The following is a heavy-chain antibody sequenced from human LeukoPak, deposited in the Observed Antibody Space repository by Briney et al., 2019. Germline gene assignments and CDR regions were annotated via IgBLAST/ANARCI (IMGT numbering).Heavy chain of an antibody. J-gene: IGHJ4*02. CDR3: AKRVAHSSGAYWDY. Sequence: GGSLRLSCEASGFTFSSYGMSWVRQAPGKGLEWVSAISGGGTYYADSVKGRFTISRDNSKNTLYLQMNSLRAEDAAVYFCAKRVAHSSGAYWDYWGQGILVTVSS. CDR1: GFTFSSYG. D-gene: IGHD6-19*01. V-gene: IGHV3-23*01. CDR2: ISGGGT.